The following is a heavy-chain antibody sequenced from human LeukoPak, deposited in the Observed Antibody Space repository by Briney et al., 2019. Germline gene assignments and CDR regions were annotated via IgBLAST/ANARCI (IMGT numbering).Heavy chain of an antibody. Sequence: SVKVSCKASGGTFSSYAISWVRQAPGQGLEWMGGIIPIFGTANYAQKFQGRVTITADESTSTAYMELSSLRSEDTAVYYCARGWIRDTYRHTPDDYWGQGTLVTVSS. CDR1: GGTFSSYA. J-gene: IGHJ4*02. CDR2: IIPIFGTA. V-gene: IGHV1-69*13. D-gene: IGHD3-16*02. CDR3: ARGWIRDTYRHTPDDY.